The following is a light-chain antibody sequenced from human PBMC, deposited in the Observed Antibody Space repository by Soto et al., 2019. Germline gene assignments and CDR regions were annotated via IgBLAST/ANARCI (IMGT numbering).Light chain of an antibody. J-gene: IGKJ1*01. CDR3: QHYYSIPRT. V-gene: IGKV4-1*01. Sequence: DIVMTQSPDSLAVSLGERATINCKSSQSVFFSSNNKNYVAWYQQKPGQPPKLLIYWASTRQSGVPDRFSGRGSGTDFTLTISSPQAEDVAVYYCQHYYSIPRTFGQGTKVEIK. CDR2: WAS. CDR1: QSVFFSSNNKNY.